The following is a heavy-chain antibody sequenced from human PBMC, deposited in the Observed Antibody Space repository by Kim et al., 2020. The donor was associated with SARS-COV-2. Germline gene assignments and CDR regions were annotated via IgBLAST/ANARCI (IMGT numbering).Heavy chain of an antibody. D-gene: IGHD2-2*01. CDR3: ARDGEDIVVVPARPAAFDI. CDR2: INAGNGNT. CDR1: GYTFTSYA. J-gene: IGHJ3*02. V-gene: IGHV1-3*01. Sequence: ASVKVSCKASGYTFTSYAMHWVRQAPGQRLEWMGWINAGNGNTKYSLKFQGRVTITRDTSASTAYMELSSLRSEDTAVYYCARDGEDIVVVPARPAAFDIWGQGTMVTVSS.